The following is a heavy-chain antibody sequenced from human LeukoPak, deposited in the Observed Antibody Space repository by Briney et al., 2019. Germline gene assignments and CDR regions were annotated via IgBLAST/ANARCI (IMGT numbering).Heavy chain of an antibody. CDR2: IIPIFGTA. CDR3: ARDLSLGRHEYGEPFDY. J-gene: IGHJ4*02. CDR1: GGTFSSYA. V-gene: IGHV1-69*05. D-gene: IGHD4/OR15-4a*01. Sequence: SVKVSCKASGGTFSSYAISWVRQAPGQGLEWMGGIIPIFGTANYAQKFQGRITMTTDTSTSTAYMELGSLRSDDTAVYYCARDLSLGRHEYGEPFDYWGQGTLVTASS.